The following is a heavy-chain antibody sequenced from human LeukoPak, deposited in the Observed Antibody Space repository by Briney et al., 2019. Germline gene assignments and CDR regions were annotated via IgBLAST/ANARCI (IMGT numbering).Heavy chain of an antibody. J-gene: IGHJ6*02. CDR1: GGSFSGYY. V-gene: IGHV4-34*01. D-gene: IGHD2-2*01. Sequence: SETLSLTCAVYGGSFSGYYRSWIRQPPGKGLEWIGEINHSGSTNYNPSLKSRVTISVDTSKNQFSLKLSSVTAADTAVHYCALYCSSTSCYLYYGMDVWGQGTTVTVSS. CDR3: ALYCSSTSCYLYYGMDV. CDR2: INHSGST.